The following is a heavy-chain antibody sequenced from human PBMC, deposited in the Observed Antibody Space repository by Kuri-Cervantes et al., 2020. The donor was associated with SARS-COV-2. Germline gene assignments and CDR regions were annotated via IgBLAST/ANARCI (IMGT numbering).Heavy chain of an antibody. CDR2: IYPGDSDT. CDR3: ARLNSSWYPHYFDY. V-gene: IGHV5-51*01. Sequence: KVSCKGSGYSFTSYWIGWVRQMPGKGLEWMGIIYPGDSDTRYSPSFQGQVTISADKSFSTAYLQWSSLKASDTAMYYCARLNSSWYPHYFDYWGQGTLVTVSS. CDR1: GYSFTSYW. D-gene: IGHD6-13*01. J-gene: IGHJ4*02.